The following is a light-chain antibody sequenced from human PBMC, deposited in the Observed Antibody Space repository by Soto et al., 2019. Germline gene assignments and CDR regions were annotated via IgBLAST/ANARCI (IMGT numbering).Light chain of an antibody. V-gene: IGLV2-14*01. CDR2: EVN. CDR3: ASYTRSGTYV. CDR1: SSDVGAYNY. J-gene: IGLJ1*01. Sequence: QSALTQPASVSGSPGQSITISCTGTSSDVGAYNYVSWYQQHPGKAPKFLIYEVNNRPSGVSDRFSGSKSGNTASLTISAFQAEDEADYYCASYTRSGTYVFGHETKVTVL.